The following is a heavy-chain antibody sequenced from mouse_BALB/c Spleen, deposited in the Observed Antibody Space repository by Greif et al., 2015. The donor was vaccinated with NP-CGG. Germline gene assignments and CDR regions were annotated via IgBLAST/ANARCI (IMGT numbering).Heavy chain of an antibody. CDR3: ARDTVRFAY. CDR1: GFSLTSYG. Sequence: VMLVESGPGLVAPSQSLSITCTVSGFSLTSYGVHWVRQSPGKGLEWLGVIWAGGSTNYNSALMSRLSISKDNSKSQVFLKMNSLQTDDTAMYYCARDTVRFAYWGQGTLVTVSA. D-gene: IGHD1-1*01. CDR2: IWAGGST. V-gene: IGHV2-9*02. J-gene: IGHJ3*01.